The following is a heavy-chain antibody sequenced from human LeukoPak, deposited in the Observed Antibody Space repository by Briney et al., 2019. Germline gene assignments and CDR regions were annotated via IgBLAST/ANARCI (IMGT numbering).Heavy chain of an antibody. CDR3: ARDLLGWELHYFDY. CDR2: IGSAI. CDR1: GFTFSDFS. J-gene: IGHJ4*02. D-gene: IGHD1-26*01. V-gene: IGHV3-48*04. Sequence: GGSLRLSCVASGFTFSDFSLNWVRQAPGKGLEWISYIGSAIYYADSVKGRFTISRDNAKNSLYLQMNSLRAEDTAVYYCARDLLGWELHYFDYWGQGTLVTVSS.